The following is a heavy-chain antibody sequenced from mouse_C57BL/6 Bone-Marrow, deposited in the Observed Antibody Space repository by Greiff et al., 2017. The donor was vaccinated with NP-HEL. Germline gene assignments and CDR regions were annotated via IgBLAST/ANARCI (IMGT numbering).Heavy chain of an antibody. V-gene: IGHV5-4*01. Sequence: EVQLQESGGGLVKPGGSLKLSCAASGFTFSSYAMSWVRQTPEKRLEWVATISDGGSYTYYPDNVKGRFTISRDNAKNNLYLQMSHLKSEDTAMYYCARVPPYWYFDVWGTGTTVTVSS. CDR3: ARVPPYWYFDV. CDR1: GFTFSSYA. J-gene: IGHJ1*03. CDR2: ISDGGSYT.